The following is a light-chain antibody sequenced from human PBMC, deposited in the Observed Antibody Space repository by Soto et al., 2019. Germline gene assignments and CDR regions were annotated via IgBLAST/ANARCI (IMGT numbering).Light chain of an antibody. Sequence: AIQVTQSPSSLSASVGERVTITCLSSQDIRVALAWYQQKPGKPPKLLIYDVSTLENGVPSRFSGDSSGTQFTLTISGLQPEDFGTYYCQQFNSYPITFGHGTRLEIK. CDR3: QQFNSYPIT. CDR1: QDIRVA. J-gene: IGKJ5*01. V-gene: IGKV1-13*02. CDR2: DVS.